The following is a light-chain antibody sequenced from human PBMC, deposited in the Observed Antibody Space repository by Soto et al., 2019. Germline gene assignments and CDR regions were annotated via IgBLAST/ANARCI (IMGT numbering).Light chain of an antibody. Sequence: EIVLTQSPGTLSLSPGERATLYCRASQSVGSNYLAWYQQKPGQAPRLLIYGASNRATGIPARFSGSGSGTEFTLTISSLQSEDFAVYYCQQYNNWPPITFGQGTRLEIK. V-gene: IGKV3-15*01. CDR3: QQYNNWPPIT. CDR2: GAS. J-gene: IGKJ5*01. CDR1: QSVGSN.